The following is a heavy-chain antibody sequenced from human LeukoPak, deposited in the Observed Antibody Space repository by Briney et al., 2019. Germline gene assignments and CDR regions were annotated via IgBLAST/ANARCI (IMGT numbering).Heavy chain of an antibody. CDR2: INTNTGNP. Sequence: ASVNVSCKASGYTFTIYAMNWVRQAPGQGLEWMGWINTNTGNPTYAQGFTGWFVFSLDTSVSTAYLQICSLKAEDTAVYYCARVGTTYCSSTSCYAQDYWGQGTLVTVSS. J-gene: IGHJ4*02. CDR1: GYTFTIYA. CDR3: ARVGTTYCSSTSCYAQDY. D-gene: IGHD2-2*01. V-gene: IGHV7-4-1*01.